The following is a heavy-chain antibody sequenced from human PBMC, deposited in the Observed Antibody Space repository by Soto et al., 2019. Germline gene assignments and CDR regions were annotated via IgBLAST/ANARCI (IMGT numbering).Heavy chain of an antibody. V-gene: IGHV1-18*01. CDR3: ARVVPGAEAWFRP. Sequence: QVQLVQSGGEVKRPGASVKVSCKTSGYTFSNYGITWVRQAPGQPLEWLGWISLYSDGTNYAQKFQGRVSMTTDTSTTTAYMEPRSLRSDDTAVYYGARVVPGAEAWFRPWGQGTLVTVSS. J-gene: IGHJ5*02. CDR2: ISLYSDGT. CDR1: GYTFSNYG. D-gene: IGHD2-2*01.